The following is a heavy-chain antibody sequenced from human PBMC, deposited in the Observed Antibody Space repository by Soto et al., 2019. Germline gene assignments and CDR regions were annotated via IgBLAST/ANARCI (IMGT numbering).Heavy chain of an antibody. V-gene: IGHV1-3*01. J-gene: IGHJ6*01. CDR2: INAGNGNT. D-gene: IGHD2-21*01. Sequence: VSLKCSCKGAGYGFTIDAGGWGSQNPGQRLEWMGWINAGNGNTIYSQKFQGRVTITRDTSASTAYMELSSLRSEDTAVYYCASVRVVFCPKHNDYHYGLDVWGQGTIVT. CDR1: GYGFTIDA. CDR3: ASVRVVFCPKHNDYHYGLDV.